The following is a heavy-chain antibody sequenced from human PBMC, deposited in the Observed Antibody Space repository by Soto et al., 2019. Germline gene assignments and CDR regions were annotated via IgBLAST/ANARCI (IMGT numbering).Heavy chain of an antibody. CDR1: GFPFSSRA. V-gene: IGHV3-23*01. Sequence: EVQLLESGGGLVQPGGSLRLSCAASGFPFSSRAMSWVRQAPGKGLEWVSAISGSGTITYYADSVKGRFTISRDTSKKTLYLQMNSLRADDSAVYYCSEWERYCSVADWRAWGQGTLVTASS. CDR3: SEWERYCSVADWRA. D-gene: IGHD2-15*01. CDR2: ISGSGTIT. J-gene: IGHJ5*02.